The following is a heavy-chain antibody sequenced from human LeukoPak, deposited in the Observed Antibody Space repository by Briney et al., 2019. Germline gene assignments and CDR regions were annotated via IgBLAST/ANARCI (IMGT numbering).Heavy chain of an antibody. CDR2: IYYSGTT. Sequence: SETLSLTCIVSGGSLNSPNYYWGWIRQPPGKGLEWIGTIYYSGTTYYNPSLKSRLTISVDTSKNQFSLKLTSVTAADTAVYYCARHDYYGSLNGFDPWGQGTLITVSS. V-gene: IGHV4-39*01. CDR3: ARHDYYGSLNGFDP. J-gene: IGHJ5*02. CDR1: GGSLNSPNYY. D-gene: IGHD3-10*01.